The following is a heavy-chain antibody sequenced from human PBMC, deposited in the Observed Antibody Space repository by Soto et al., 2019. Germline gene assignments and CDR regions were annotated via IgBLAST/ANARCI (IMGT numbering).Heavy chain of an antibody. D-gene: IGHD2-8*01. CDR1: GVSLTSTGVG. CDR2: IYWDDDI. V-gene: IGHV2-5*02. CDR3: ANRRGGPPNV. Sequence: QITLKESGPTLMNPTQTLTLTCTLSGVSLTSTGVGVDWFRQHPGKALEWLALIYWDDDIRYSPSLKNRLTIPQETSQTQLVLTLTNMDPVDTAPYYCANRRGGPPNVWGQGSLVTVSS. J-gene: IGHJ4*02.